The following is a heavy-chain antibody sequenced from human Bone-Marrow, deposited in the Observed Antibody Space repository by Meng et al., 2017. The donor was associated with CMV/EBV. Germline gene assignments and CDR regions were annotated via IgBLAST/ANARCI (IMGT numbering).Heavy chain of an antibody. D-gene: IGHD3-10*01. CDR3: ASDGSGSYYYYYGMDV. J-gene: IGHJ6*02. V-gene: IGHV1-69*10. CDR2: IIPILGIA. Sequence: SVKVSCKASGGTFSSYAISWVRQAPGQGLEWMGGIIPILGIANYAQKFQGRVTMTTDTSTSTAYMELRSLRSDDTAVYYCASDGSGSYYYYYGMDVWGQGTTVTVSS. CDR1: GGTFSSYA.